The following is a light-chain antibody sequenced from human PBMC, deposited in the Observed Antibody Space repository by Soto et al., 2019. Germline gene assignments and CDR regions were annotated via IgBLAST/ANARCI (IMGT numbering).Light chain of an antibody. CDR3: QQYNNWPTRT. J-gene: IGKJ1*01. CDR1: QSVSSSY. V-gene: IGKV3D-15*01. CDR2: AAS. Sequence: EIVLTQSPGTLSLSPGERATLSCRASQSVSSSYLSWYQQKPGQAPRLLIYAASSRATGIPARFSGSGSWTEFTLTISSLQSEDFAVYYCQQYNNWPTRTFGQGTKV.